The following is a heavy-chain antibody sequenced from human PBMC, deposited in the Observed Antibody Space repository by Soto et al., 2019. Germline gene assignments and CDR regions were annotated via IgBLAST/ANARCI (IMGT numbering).Heavy chain of an antibody. CDR3: MRRGYNWQFSDY. D-gene: IGHD6-25*01. Sequence: GGSLRLSCAASGFTFSSYGMSWVRQAPGKGLEWVSSISNSGSEIFYAASVKGRFTISRDSSKNTLYLEMSSLRPEDTAVYYCMRRGYNWQFSDYWGQGTLVTVSS. J-gene: IGHJ4*02. CDR2: ISNSGSEI. V-gene: IGHV3-23*01. CDR1: GFTFSSYG.